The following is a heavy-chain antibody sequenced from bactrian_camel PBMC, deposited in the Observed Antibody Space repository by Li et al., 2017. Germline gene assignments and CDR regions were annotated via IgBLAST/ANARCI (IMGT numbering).Heavy chain of an antibody. V-gene: IGHV3S40*01. J-gene: IGHJ6*01. CDR1: GSTFRNDD. D-gene: IGHD3*01. Sequence: VQLVESGGGLVQPGGSLRLSCVVSGSTFRNDDMSWVRQAPGKGLEWVSAINTGGGTTYYTDSVKGRFTVSQDNAKNTVYLQLNSLKAEDTAVYYCTAVSGYWGQGTQVTVS. CDR2: INTGGGTT. CDR3: TAVSGY.